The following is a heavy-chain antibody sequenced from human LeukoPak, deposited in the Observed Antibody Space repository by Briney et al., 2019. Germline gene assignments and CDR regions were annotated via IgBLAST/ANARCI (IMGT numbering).Heavy chain of an antibody. CDR2: ISTSGTTT. CDR3: AREAPAYCSGGSCYTNAFNI. Sequence: GGSLRLSCVASGFTFSTYEMNWVRQAPGQGLEWLSYISTSGTTTHYADSVKGRFTISRDGAQNSLYLQMNSLRAEDTAVYYCAREAPAYCSGGSCYTNAFNIWGQGTMVTVSS. CDR1: GFTFSTYE. V-gene: IGHV3-48*03. D-gene: IGHD2-15*01. J-gene: IGHJ3*02.